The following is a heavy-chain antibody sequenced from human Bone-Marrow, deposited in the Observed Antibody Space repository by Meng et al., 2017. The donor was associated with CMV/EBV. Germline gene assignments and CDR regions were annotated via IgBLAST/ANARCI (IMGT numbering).Heavy chain of an antibody. CDR1: GGSISSSSYY. CDR3: ARGSIFDVVSNWIDP. D-gene: IGHD3-3*01. Sequence: SETLSLSCTVSGGSISSSSYYWGWIRQPPGKGLEWIGSIYYSGSTYYNPSLKSRVTISVDTSKNQFSLKLSSVAAADTAVYYCARGSIFDVVSNWIDPWGQGTLVTVSS. J-gene: IGHJ5*02. V-gene: IGHV4-39*07. CDR2: IYYSGST.